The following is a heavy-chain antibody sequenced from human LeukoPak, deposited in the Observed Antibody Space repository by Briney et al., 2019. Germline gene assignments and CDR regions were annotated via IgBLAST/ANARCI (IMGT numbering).Heavy chain of an antibody. D-gene: IGHD5-12*01. CDR1: GGSISSGGYY. J-gene: IGHJ4*02. CDR2: MYFSGST. CDR3: ARGGGYVTTYPFDY. V-gene: IGHV4-31*03. Sequence: KTSETLSLTCTVSGGSISSGGYYWNWIRQHPEKGLEWIGYMYFSGSTYYNPSLKSRVSILGDTSKNQFSLELSSVTAADTAVYYCARGGGYVTTYPFDYWGQGTLVTVSS.